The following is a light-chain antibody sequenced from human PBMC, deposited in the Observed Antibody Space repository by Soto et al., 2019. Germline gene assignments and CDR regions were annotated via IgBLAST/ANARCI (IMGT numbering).Light chain of an antibody. CDR1: QSGSSSY. CDR2: GAS. CDR3: YHYGSSPIT. J-gene: IGKJ5*01. V-gene: IGKV3-20*01. Sequence: EIVLTQSPGTLSLSPGERATLSCRASQSGSSSYLAWYQQKPDQAPRLLIYGASTRATGIPDRFSGSGSGTDFTLIISKLEPGDFAVYDCYHYGSSPITFGQGTRLEIK.